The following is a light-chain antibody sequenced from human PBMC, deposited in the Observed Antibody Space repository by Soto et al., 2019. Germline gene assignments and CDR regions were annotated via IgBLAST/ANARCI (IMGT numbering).Light chain of an antibody. V-gene: IGLV2-14*01. CDR2: EVS. Sequence: QSALTQPASVSGSPGQSVAISCTGTSSDVGAYNYVSWYQQHPGKAPKLLLSEVSNRPSGVSDRFSGSKSGNTASLTISGLQAEDEADYYCCSYVSGGTYVFGAGTKVTVL. CDR3: CSYVSGGTYV. CDR1: SSDVGAYNY. J-gene: IGLJ1*01.